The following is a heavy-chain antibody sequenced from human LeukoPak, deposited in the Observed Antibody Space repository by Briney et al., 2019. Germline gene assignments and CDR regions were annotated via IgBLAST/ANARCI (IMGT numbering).Heavy chain of an antibody. V-gene: IGHV3-48*03. CDR3: ARRYCSSTSCLIDY. D-gene: IGHD2-2*01. CDR2: ISSSGTTI. Sequence: GGSLRLSCAASGFTFSYYEMNWVRQAPAKGLEWVSYISSSGTTIYYADSVKGRFTISRDNAKNSLYLQMNSLRADDTAVYYCARRYCSSTSCLIDYWGQGALVTVSS. J-gene: IGHJ4*02. CDR1: GFTFSYYE.